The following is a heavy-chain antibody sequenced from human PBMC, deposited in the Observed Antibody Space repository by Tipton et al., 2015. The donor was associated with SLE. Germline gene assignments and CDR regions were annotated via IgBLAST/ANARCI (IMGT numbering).Heavy chain of an antibody. CDR3: ARGSGEVGDYSSSGGYFDY. J-gene: IGHJ4*02. V-gene: IGHV4-39*07. Sequence: TLSLTCTVSGGSISSSSYYWGWIRQPPGKGLEWIGYIYHSGSTYYNPSLKSRVTISVDRSKNQFSLKLSSVTAADTAVYYCARGSGEVGDYSSSGGYFDYWGQGTLVTVSS. D-gene: IGHD6-6*01. CDR1: GGSISSSSYY. CDR2: IYHSGST.